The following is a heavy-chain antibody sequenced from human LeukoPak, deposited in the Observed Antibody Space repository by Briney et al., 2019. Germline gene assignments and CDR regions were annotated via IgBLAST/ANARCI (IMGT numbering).Heavy chain of an antibody. J-gene: IGHJ6*02. Sequence: SETLSLTCAVYGGSFSGYYWSWIRQPPGKGLEWIGEINHSGSTNYNPSLKSRVTISVDTSKNQFSLKLSSVTAADTAVYYCARGNSSGWYPPDYYYGMDVWGQGTTVTVSS. CDR1: GGSFSGYY. CDR2: INHSGST. V-gene: IGHV4-34*09. CDR3: ARGNSSGWYPPDYYYGMDV. D-gene: IGHD6-19*01.